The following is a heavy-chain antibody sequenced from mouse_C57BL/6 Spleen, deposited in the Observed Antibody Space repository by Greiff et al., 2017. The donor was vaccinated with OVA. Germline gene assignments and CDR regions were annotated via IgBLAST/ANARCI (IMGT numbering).Heavy chain of an antibody. CDR2: IYPSDSET. CDR1: GYTFTSYW. Sequence: QVQLQQPGAELVRPGSSVKLSCKASGYTFTSYWMDWVKQRPGQGLEWIGNIYPSDSETHYNQKFKDKATLTVDKSSSTAYMQLSSLTSEDSAVYYCATGGYPRAMDYWGQGTSVTVSS. CDR3: ATGGYPRAMDY. D-gene: IGHD2-2*01. V-gene: IGHV1-61*01. J-gene: IGHJ4*01.